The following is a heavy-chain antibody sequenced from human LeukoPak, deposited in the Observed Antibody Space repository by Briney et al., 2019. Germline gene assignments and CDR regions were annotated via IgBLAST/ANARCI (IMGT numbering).Heavy chain of an antibody. CDR2: INPSGGST. V-gene: IGHV1-46*01. D-gene: IGHD3-3*01. CDR1: GYTFTSYY. Sequence: ASVKVSCKASGYTFTSYYMHWVRQAPGQGLEWMGIINPSGGSTSYAQKFQGRVTMTRDTSTSTVYMELSSLRSEDTAVYYCARARYVILRPSYYFDYWGQGTLVTVS. J-gene: IGHJ4*02. CDR3: ARARYVILRPSYYFDY.